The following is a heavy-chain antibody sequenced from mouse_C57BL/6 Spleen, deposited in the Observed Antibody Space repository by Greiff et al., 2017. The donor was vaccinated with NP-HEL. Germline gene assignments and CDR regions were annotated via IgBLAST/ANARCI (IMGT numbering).Heavy chain of an antibody. CDR1: GFTFSSYA. CDR2: ISSGGDYI. J-gene: IGHJ4*01. Sequence: EVKLMESGEGLVKPGGSLKLSCAASGFTFSSYAMSWVRQTPEKRLEWVAYISSGGDYIYYADTVKGRFTISRDNARNTLYLQMSSLKSEDTAMYYCTREAYGYYAMDYWGQGTSVTVSS. V-gene: IGHV5-9-1*02. CDR3: TREAYGYYAMDY. D-gene: IGHD1-1*02.